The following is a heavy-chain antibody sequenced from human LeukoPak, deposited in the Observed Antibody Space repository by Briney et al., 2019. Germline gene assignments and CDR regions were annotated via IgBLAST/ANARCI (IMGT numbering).Heavy chain of an antibody. J-gene: IGHJ5*02. Sequence: SVKVSCKASGYIFSSYGIRWVRQAPGQGLEWMGGIIPIFGTANYAQKFQGRVTITADESTSTAYMELSSLRSEDTAVYYCASGRIAAAGSRGFKYNWFDPWGQGTLVTVSS. CDR3: ASGRIAAAGSRGFKYNWFDP. V-gene: IGHV1-69*13. CDR1: GYIFSSYG. CDR2: IIPIFGTA. D-gene: IGHD6-13*01.